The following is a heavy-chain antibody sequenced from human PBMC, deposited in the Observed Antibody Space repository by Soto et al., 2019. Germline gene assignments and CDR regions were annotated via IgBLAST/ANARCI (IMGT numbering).Heavy chain of an antibody. CDR3: AKDMFSSSSAATFDY. J-gene: IGHJ4*02. V-gene: IGHV3-9*01. CDR1: GFIFDDYA. Sequence: DVQLVESGGGLAQPGRSLRLSCAASGFIFDDYAMHWVRQAPGKGQEWVSGISWQSGSIRYADSVKSQFTISRDNAKNSLYLQMNSLRVEDTALYYGAKDMFSSSSAATFDYWGQGILVTVSS. CDR2: ISWQSGSI. D-gene: IGHD6-6*01.